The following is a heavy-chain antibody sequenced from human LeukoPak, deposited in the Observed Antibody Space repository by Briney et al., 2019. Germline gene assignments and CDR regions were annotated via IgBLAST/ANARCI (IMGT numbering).Heavy chain of an antibody. V-gene: IGHV3-7*03. D-gene: IGHD6-19*01. CDR3: VKDSGWFHFDS. J-gene: IGHJ4*02. CDR2: IKEDGSSQ. Sequence: GGSLRLSCVASGFTFSHSWMTWVRQAPGKGLEWVGHIKEDGSSQNYADSVKGRFTISRDNAKSSLHLQMNGLRAEDTAMCYCVKDSGWFHFDSWGQGALVTVSS. CDR1: GFTFSHSW.